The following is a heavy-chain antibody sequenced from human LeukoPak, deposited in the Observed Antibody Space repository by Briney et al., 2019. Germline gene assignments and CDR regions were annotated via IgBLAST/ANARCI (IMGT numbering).Heavy chain of an antibody. V-gene: IGHV3-30-3*01. J-gene: IGHJ5*02. Sequence: TGGSLRLSCAASGFTFSSYAMHWVRQAPGKGLEWVAVISYDGSNKYYADSVKGRFTLSRDNSKNTLYLQMNSLRAEDTAVYYCARMSSGWSRSWFDPRGQGTLVTVSS. CDR1: GFTFSSYA. D-gene: IGHD6-19*01. CDR3: ARMSSGWSRSWFDP. CDR2: ISYDGSNK.